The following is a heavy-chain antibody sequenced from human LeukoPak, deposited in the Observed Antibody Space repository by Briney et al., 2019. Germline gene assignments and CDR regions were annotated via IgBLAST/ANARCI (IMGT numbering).Heavy chain of an antibody. J-gene: IGHJ3*02. CDR3: AKDRHYGDYPEGAFDI. V-gene: IGHV3-23*01. CDR2: ISGSGGGT. CDR1: GFTFSSYA. D-gene: IGHD4-17*01. Sequence: PGGSLRLSCAASGFTFSSYAMSWVRQAPGKGLEWVSAISGSGGGTYYADSVKGRFTISRDNSKNTLYLQMNSLRAEDTAVYYCAKDRHYGDYPEGAFDIWGQGTMVTVSS.